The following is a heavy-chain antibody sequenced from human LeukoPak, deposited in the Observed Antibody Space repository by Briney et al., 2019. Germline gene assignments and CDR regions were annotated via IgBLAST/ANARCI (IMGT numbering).Heavy chain of an antibody. J-gene: IGHJ4*02. V-gene: IGHV3-23*01. CDR2: TSGDGGET. CDR3: AKKAVSSSWTYFDY. CDR1: GFTFRNYG. Sequence: GGSLRLPCETSGFTFRNYGMSWVRQAPGKGLEWVSSTSGDGGETFYAESVKGRFTISRDNSKNTLYLQMNSLRAEDTAIYYCAKKAVSSSWTYFDYWGQGAPVTVSS. D-gene: IGHD6-13*01.